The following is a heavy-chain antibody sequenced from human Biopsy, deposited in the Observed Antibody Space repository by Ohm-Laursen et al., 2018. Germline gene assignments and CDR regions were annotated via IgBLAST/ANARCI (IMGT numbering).Heavy chain of an antibody. CDR1: GYTFTGYY. Sequence: GASVKVSCKASGYTFTGYYLHWARQAPGQGLEWLGWINPKSGGTQYLAEFRGRVTMTRDTSISTAYMEVSSLRSDDTAVYYCAIDANDFWTDSQKIGQWGQGTLVTVSS. J-gene: IGHJ4*02. V-gene: IGHV1-2*02. CDR2: INPKSGGT. D-gene: IGHD3/OR15-3a*01. CDR3: AIDANDFWTDSQKIGQ.